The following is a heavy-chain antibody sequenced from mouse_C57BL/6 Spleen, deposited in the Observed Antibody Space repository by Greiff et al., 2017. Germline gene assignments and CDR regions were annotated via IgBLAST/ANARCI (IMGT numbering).Heavy chain of an antibody. CDR3: ARSPPYYEYSANQAWFGD. CDR1: GYAFTNYL. V-gene: IGHV1-54*01. J-gene: IGHJ3*01. D-gene: IGHD2-4*01. CDR2: INPGSGGT. Sequence: VQLQESGAELVRPGTSVKVSCKASGYAFTNYLIEWVKQRPGQGLEWIGVINPGSGGTNYNEKFKGKATMAADKSSSTAYMQLSSLTSEDSAVYVWARSPPYYEYSANQAWFGDWGQGTLVTVA.